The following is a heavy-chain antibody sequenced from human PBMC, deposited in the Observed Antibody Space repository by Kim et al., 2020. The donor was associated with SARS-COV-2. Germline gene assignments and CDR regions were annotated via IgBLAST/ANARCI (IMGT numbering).Heavy chain of an antibody. CDR3: ARGGLSSAPYDF. Sequence: SETLSLTCTVSGAFISGSYWSWIRQPAGEGLEWIGRISPSGSPNYNPSLKSRGTMSADMSKNQFSLKVNSVTAADTAVYYCARGGLSSAPYDFWGQETLVTVSS. D-gene: IGHD6-19*01. J-gene: IGHJ4*02. V-gene: IGHV4-4*07. CDR2: ISPSGSP. CDR1: GAFISGSY.